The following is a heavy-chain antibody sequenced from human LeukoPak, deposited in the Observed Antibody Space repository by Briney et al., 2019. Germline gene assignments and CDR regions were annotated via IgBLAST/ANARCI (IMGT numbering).Heavy chain of an antibody. CDR2: ISGSGGST. Sequence: GGSLRLSCAASGFTFSSYAMSWVRQPPGKGLEWVSAISGSGGSTYYADSVKSRFTISRDNSKNTLYLQMNSLRAEDTAVYYCARAGDIVVVPAAMDYWGQGTLVTVSS. D-gene: IGHD2-2*01. J-gene: IGHJ4*02. V-gene: IGHV3-23*01. CDR1: GFTFSSYA. CDR3: ARAGDIVVVPAAMDY.